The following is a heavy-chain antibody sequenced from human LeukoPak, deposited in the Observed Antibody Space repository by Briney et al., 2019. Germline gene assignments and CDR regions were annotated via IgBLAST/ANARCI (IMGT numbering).Heavy chain of an antibody. D-gene: IGHD3-22*01. V-gene: IGHV4-59*01. J-gene: IGHJ4*02. CDR1: GGSIGTYY. CDR3: ARDRSDGSGYYGYYFDY. CDR2: IYYSGST. Sequence: PSETLSLTCIVSGGSIGTYYWSWIRQPPGKGLEWIGHIYYSGSTDYDPSLRSRVTISVDTSKNQFSLRLSSVTAADTAVYYCARDRSDGSGYYGYYFDYWGQGTLVSVSS.